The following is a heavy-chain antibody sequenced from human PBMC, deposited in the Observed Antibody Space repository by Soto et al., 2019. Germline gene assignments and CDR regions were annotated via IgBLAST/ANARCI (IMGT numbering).Heavy chain of an antibody. D-gene: IGHD5-18*01. CDR2: IDPSDSQT. CDR1: GYSFAGYW. J-gene: IGHJ4*02. Sequence: GESLKISCKGSGYSFAGYWITWVRQKPGKGLEWMGRIDPSDSQTYYSPSFRGHVTISVTKSITTVFLQWSSLRASDTAMYYCARQIYDADTGPNFQYYFESWGQGTPVTVSS. V-gene: IGHV5-10-1*01. CDR3: ARQIYDADTGPNFQYYFES.